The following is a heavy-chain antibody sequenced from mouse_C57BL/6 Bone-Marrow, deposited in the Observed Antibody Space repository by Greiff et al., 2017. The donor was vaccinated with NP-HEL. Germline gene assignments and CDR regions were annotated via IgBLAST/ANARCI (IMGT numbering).Heavy chain of an antibody. D-gene: IGHD2-4*01. V-gene: IGHV3-5*01. CDR1: GISITTGNYR. CDR2: IYYSGTI. Sequence: EVKLVESGPGLVKPSQTVFLTCTVTGISITTGNYRWSWIRQFPGNKLEWIGYIYYSGTITYNPSLTSRTTITRDTPKNQFFLEMNSLTAEDTATYYCARDNYEYGLYYYAMDYWGQGTSVTVSS. CDR3: ARDNYEYGLYYYAMDY. J-gene: IGHJ4*01.